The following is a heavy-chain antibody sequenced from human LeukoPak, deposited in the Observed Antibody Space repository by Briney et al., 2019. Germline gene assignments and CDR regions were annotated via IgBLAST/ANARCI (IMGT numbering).Heavy chain of an antibody. CDR1: GGSISSGGYY. V-gene: IGHV4-31*03. CDR3: ARVSGGDLGPLDY. Sequence: PPQTLSLTCTVSGGSISSGGYYWSWIRQHPGKGLEWIGYIYYSGSTYYNPSLKSRVTISVDTSKNQFSLKLSSVTAADTAVYYCARVSGGDLGPLDYWGQGTLVTVSS. D-gene: IGHD2-21*02. CDR2: IYYSGST. J-gene: IGHJ4*02.